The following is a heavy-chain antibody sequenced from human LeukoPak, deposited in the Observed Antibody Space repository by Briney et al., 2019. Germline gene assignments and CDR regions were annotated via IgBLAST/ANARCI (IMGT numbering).Heavy chain of an antibody. Sequence: PSETLSLTCTVSGGSISSYYWSWIRQPPGKGLEWIGYIYYSGSTNYNPSLKSRVTISVDTSKNQFSLKLSSATAADTAVYYCARRQWQVERGGYYYYGMDVWGQGTTVTVSS. V-gene: IGHV4-59*01. CDR3: ARRQWQVERGGYYYYGMDV. D-gene: IGHD6-19*01. J-gene: IGHJ6*02. CDR1: GGSISSYY. CDR2: IYYSGST.